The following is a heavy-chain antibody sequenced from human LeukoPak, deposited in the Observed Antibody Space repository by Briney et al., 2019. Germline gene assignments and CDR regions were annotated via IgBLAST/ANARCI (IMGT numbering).Heavy chain of an antibody. CDR2: INHSGST. J-gene: IGHJ4*02. CDR1: GGSFSGYY. Sequence: SETLSLTCAVYGGSFSGYYWSWIRQPPGKGLEWIGEINHSGSTNYNPSLKSRVTISVDTSKNQFSLKLSSVTAADTAVYYCATGIAAAVPDYWGQGTLVTVSS. V-gene: IGHV4-34*01. CDR3: ATGIAAAVPDY. D-gene: IGHD6-13*01.